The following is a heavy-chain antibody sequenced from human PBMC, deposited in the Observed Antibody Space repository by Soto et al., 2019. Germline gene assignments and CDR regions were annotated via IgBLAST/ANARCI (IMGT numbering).Heavy chain of an antibody. CDR2: ISWNSGSI. D-gene: IGHD5-18*01. CDR3: AKDLGGGQLPEGIYYDMDV. Sequence: GGSLRLSSAASGFTFDDYAMHWVRQAPGKGLEWVSGISWNSGSIGYADSVKGRFTISRDNAKNSLYLQMNSLRAEDTALYYCAKDLGGGQLPEGIYYDMDVWGQGPTVTVSS. CDR1: GFTFDDYA. V-gene: IGHV3-9*01. J-gene: IGHJ6*02.